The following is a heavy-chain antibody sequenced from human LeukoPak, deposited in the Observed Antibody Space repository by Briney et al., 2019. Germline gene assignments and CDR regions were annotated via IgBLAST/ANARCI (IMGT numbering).Heavy chain of an antibody. V-gene: IGHV3-21*04. CDR1: GFTFSSYS. CDR3: AKEDMWDSGSSHYFDY. J-gene: IGHJ4*02. D-gene: IGHD1-26*01. CDR2: ISSSSSYI. Sequence: GGSLRLSCAASGFTFSSYSMNWVRQAPGKGLEWVSSISSSSSYIYYADSVKGRFTISRDNSKNTLYLQMNSLRAEDTAVYYCAKEDMWDSGSSHYFDYWGQGTLVTVSS.